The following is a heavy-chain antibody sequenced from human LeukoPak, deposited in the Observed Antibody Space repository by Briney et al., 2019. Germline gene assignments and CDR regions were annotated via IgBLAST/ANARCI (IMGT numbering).Heavy chain of an antibody. D-gene: IGHD3-16*01. V-gene: IGHV3-23*01. CDR3: ATRVMIAITTRGAFHI. CDR1: GFTFSSYA. J-gene: IGHJ3*02. CDR2: ITGNSGNT. Sequence: GGSLRLSCAASGFTFSSYAMHWVRQPPGKGLEWVSGITGNSGNTYYAESVKGRFTISRDNSKNTLCLQMNSLRAEDTAMYYCATRVMIAITTRGAFHIWGQGTMVTVSS.